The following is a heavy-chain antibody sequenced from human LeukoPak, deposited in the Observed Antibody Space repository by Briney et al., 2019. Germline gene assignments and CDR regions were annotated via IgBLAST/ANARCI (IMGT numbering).Heavy chain of an antibody. Sequence: GGSLRLSCAASGFTFSRYWMHWVRQAPGKGLVWVSRIKSDGSTNYADSVKGRFTISRENAKNTVSLQMNSLRAEDTGVYYCARAPAEIGGYYPEYFRHWGQGTLVTVSS. J-gene: IGHJ1*01. CDR2: IKSDGST. CDR3: ARAPAEIGGYYPEYFRH. V-gene: IGHV3-74*01. D-gene: IGHD3-22*01. CDR1: GFTFSRYW.